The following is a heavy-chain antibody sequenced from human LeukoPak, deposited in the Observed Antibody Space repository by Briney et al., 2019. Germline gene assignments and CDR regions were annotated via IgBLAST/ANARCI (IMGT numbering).Heavy chain of an antibody. J-gene: IGHJ4*02. CDR2: IKQDGSEK. D-gene: IGHD6-13*01. V-gene: IGHV3-7*01. CDR1: GFTFSSYW. CDR3: ARDLGYSSSWPIDY. Sequence: GGSLRLSCAASGFTFSSYWMSWVRQAPGKGLEWVANIKQDGSEKYYVDSVKGRFTISRDNAKNSLYLQMNSLRAEDTAVYYCARDLGYSSSWPIDYWGQGTLVTVPS.